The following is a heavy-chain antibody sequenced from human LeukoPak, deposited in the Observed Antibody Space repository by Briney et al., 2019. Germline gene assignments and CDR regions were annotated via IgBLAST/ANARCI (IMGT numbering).Heavy chain of an antibody. D-gene: IGHD6-13*01. CDR3: ARDRRSSSWKIQNWFDP. CDR1: GYTFTSYY. Sequence: ASVKVSCKASGYTFTSYYMHWVRQAPGQGLEWMGIINPSGGSTSYAHKFQGRVTMTRDTSTSTVYMELSSLRSEDTAVCYCARDRRSSSWKIQNWFDPWGQGTLVTVSS. V-gene: IGHV1-46*01. CDR2: INPSGGST. J-gene: IGHJ5*02.